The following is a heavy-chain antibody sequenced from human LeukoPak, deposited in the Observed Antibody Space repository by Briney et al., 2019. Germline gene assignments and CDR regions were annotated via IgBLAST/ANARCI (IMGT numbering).Heavy chain of an antibody. CDR1: GYSISSGYY. J-gene: IGHJ2*01. V-gene: IGHV4-38-2*02. CDR3: ARAVGYCSSTSCYGANWYFDL. CDR2: IYHSGST. Sequence: SETLSLTCTVSGYSISSGYYWGWIRQPPGKGLEWIGSIYHSGSTYYNPSLKSRVTISVDTSKNQFSLKLSSVTAADTAVHFCARAVGYCSSTSCYGANWYFDLWGRGTLVTVSS. D-gene: IGHD2-2*01.